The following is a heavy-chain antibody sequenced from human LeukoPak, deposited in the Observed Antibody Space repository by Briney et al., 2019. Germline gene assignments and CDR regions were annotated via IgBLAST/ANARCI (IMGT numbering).Heavy chain of an antibody. D-gene: IGHD3-10*01. J-gene: IGHJ4*02. CDR3: ARDPMVRGVIPY. Sequence: SETLSLTCIVSGGSVSSGSYYWSWIRQPPGRGLEWIGYIYYSGSTNYNPSLKSRDTISVDTSKNQFSLKLSSVTAADTAVYYCARDPMVRGVIPYWGQGTLVTVSS. CDR1: GGSVSSGSYY. CDR2: IYYSGST. V-gene: IGHV4-61*01.